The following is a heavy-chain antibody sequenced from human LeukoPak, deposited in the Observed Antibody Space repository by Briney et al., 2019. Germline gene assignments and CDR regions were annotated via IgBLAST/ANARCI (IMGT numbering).Heavy chain of an antibody. J-gene: IGHJ4*02. V-gene: IGHV3-30*04. Sequence: GGSLRLSCAASGFTFSSYAMHWVRQAPGKGLEWVAVISYDGSNKYYADSVKGRFTISRDNSKNTLYLQMNSLRAEDTAVYYCAKDEGITGTTNDYWGQGTLVTVSS. D-gene: IGHD1-20*01. CDR1: GFTFSSYA. CDR2: ISYDGSNK. CDR3: AKDEGITGTTNDY.